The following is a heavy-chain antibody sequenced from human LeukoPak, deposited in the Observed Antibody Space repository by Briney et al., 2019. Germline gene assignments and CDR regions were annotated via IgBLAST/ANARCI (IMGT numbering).Heavy chain of an antibody. CDR2: IYHSGNA. V-gene: IGHV4-38-2*01. CDR1: GYSISSGYY. D-gene: IGHD1-7*01. CDR3: ARTIAKYNWNYASSASFDY. Sequence: SETLSLTCAVSGYSISSGYYWGWIRQPPGKGLEWIGIIYHSGNAYYNPSLKSRVTISVGTSDNQFSLTLSSVTAADTAMYYCARTIAKYNWNYASSASFDYWGQGTLVTVSS. J-gene: IGHJ4*02.